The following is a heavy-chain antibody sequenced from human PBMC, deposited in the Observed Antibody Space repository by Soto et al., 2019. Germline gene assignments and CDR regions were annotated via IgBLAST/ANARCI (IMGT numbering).Heavy chain of an antibody. CDR2: ISAYNGNT. CDR1: GYTFTSYG. V-gene: IGHV1-18*04. CDR3: ATESGSTYGYFDY. D-gene: IGHD5-18*01. Sequence: ASVKVSCKASGYTFTSYGISWVRQAPGQGLEWMGWISAYNGNTNYAQKLQGRVTMTTDTSTSTAYMELRSLRLTSVTAADTAVYFCATESGSTYGYFDYWGQGTQVTVSS. J-gene: IGHJ4*02.